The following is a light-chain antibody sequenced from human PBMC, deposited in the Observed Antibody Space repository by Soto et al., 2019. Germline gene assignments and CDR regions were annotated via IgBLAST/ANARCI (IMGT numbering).Light chain of an antibody. CDR1: SSDVGGYNY. V-gene: IGLV2-8*01. CDR2: EVS. CDR3: TSYAGSNNFVV. J-gene: IGLJ2*01. Sequence: QSALTQPPSASGSPGQSVTTSCTGTSSDVGGYNYVSWYQQHPGKAPKLMIYEVSKRPSGVPDRFSGSKSGNTASLTVSGLQAEDEADYYCTSYAGSNNFVVFGGGTKVTVL.